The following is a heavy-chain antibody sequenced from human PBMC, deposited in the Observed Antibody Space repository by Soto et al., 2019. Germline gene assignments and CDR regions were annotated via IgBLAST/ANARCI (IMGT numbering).Heavy chain of an antibody. D-gene: IGHD2-15*01. V-gene: IGHV4-59*01. CDR2: IYYSGST. CDR3: ARSDLIWPSHLGEAFDI. J-gene: IGHJ3*02. CDR1: GGSISSYY. Sequence: SETLSLTCTVSGGSISSYYWSWIRQPPGKGLEWIGYIYYSGSTNYNPSLKSRVTISVDTSKNQFSLKLSSVTAADTAGYYCARSDLIWPSHLGEAFDIWGQGTMVTVSS.